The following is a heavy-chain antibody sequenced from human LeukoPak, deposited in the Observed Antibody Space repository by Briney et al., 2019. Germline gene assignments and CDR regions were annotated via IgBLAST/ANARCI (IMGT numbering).Heavy chain of an antibody. CDR1: GYSFTNYW. CDR3: AASTYGSGSYVGFDS. V-gene: IGHV5-51*01. J-gene: IGHJ4*02. Sequence: GESLKISCKGFGYSFTNYWIGWVRQMPGKGLEWMGIIYPGDSDTRYSPSFQGQVTISADKSVSTTYLQWSSLKASDTAMYYCAASTYGSGSYVGFDSWGQGTLVSVSS. D-gene: IGHD3-10*01. CDR2: IYPGDSDT.